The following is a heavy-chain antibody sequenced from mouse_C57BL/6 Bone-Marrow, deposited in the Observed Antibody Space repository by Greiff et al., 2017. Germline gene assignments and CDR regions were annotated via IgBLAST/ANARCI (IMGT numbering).Heavy chain of an antibody. CDR1: GYTFTSYG. CDR2: IYPRSGNT. Sequence: LEESGAALARPGASVKLSCTASGYTFTSYGISWVKQRTGQGLEWIGEIYPRSGNTYYNEKFKGKATLTADTSSSTAYMQLRSLTSEDSAVYFWARELRRYADWGQGTRGTVSA. V-gene: IGHV1-81*01. CDR3: ARELRRYAD. D-gene: IGHD2-10*02. J-gene: IGHJ3*01.